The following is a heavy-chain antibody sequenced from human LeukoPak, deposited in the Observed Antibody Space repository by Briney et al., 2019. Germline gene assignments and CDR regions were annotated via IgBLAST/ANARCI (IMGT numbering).Heavy chain of an antibody. D-gene: IGHD1-14*01. J-gene: IGHJ6*03. CDR3: AREITWHMDV. Sequence: SETLSLTCTVSGGSISNSSYYWGWIRQPPGEGLEWIGGIYYSGSSYYNPYLKSRVTISVDTSKNQFSLKLSSVTAADTAVYYCAREITWHMDVWGKGTTVTVSS. CDR2: IYYSGSS. V-gene: IGHV4-39*07. CDR1: GGSISNSSYY.